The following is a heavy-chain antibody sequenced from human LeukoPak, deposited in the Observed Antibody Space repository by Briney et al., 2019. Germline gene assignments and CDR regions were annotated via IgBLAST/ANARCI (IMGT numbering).Heavy chain of an antibody. V-gene: IGHV3-33*01. D-gene: IGHD3-10*01. CDR2: VWHDGSNR. J-gene: IGHJ4*02. Sequence: GGSLRLSCTAPGFTFSSYAIHWIRQAPGKGLEWVALVWHDGSNRYYADSVKGRFTISRDNSKTTVYLQINSLRAEDTAVYYCARELFGSGSCPDYWGQGTLVTVSS. CDR1: GFTFSSYA. CDR3: ARELFGSGSCPDY.